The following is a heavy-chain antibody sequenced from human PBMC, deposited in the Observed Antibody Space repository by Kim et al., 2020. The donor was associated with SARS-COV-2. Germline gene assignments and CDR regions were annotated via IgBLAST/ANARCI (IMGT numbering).Heavy chain of an antibody. D-gene: IGHD3-10*01. V-gene: IGHV4-39*01. Sequence: SETLSLTCTVSGGSISSSSYYWGWIRQPPGKGLEWIGSIYYSGSTYYNPSLKSRVTISVDTSKNQFSLKLSSVTAADTAVYYCARHGFFGGNFDYWGQGTLVTVSS. CDR3: ARHGFFGGNFDY. CDR1: GGSISSSSYY. CDR2: IYYSGST. J-gene: IGHJ4*02.